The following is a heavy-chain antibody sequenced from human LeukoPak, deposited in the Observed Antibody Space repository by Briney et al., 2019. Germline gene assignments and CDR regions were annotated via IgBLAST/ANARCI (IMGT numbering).Heavy chain of an antibody. V-gene: IGHV4-39*01. Sequence: PSETLSLTCTVSGGSISSSSYYWGWIRQPPGKGLEWIGSIYYSGSTYYNPSLKSRVTISVDTSKNQFSLKLSSVTAADTAVYYCARLASGRSPPPTRWAWFDSWGQGVLVTVSS. CDR2: IYYSGST. CDR3: ARLASGRSPPPTRWAWFDS. D-gene: IGHD3-10*01. J-gene: IGHJ5*01. CDR1: GGSISSSSYY.